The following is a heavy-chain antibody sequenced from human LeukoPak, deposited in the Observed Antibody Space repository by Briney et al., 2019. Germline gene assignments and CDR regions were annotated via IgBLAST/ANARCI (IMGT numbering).Heavy chain of an antibody. V-gene: IGHV7-4-1*02. CDR2: INTNTGNP. J-gene: IGHJ3*02. D-gene: IGHD2-15*01. Sequence: ALVKVSCKASGYTFTSYAMNWVRQAPGQGLEWMGWINTNTGNPTYAQGFTGRFVFSLDTSVSTAYLQISSLKAEDTAVYYCARDDCSGGSCYFDAFDIWGQGTMVTVSS. CDR1: GYTFTSYA. CDR3: ARDDCSGGSCYFDAFDI.